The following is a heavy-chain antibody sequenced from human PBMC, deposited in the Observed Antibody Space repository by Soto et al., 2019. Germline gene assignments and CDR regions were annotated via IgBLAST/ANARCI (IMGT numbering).Heavy chain of an antibody. CDR1: GYTFTGYY. D-gene: IGHD3-16*01. J-gene: IGHJ6*02. CDR2: INPNSGGT. Sequence: VKVSCKASGYTFTGYYMHWVRQAPGQGLEWMGWINPNSGGTNYAQKFQGRVTMTRDTSISTAYMELSRLRSDDTAVYYCARDLGRLGSLGGMDVWGQGTTVTVSS. V-gene: IGHV1-2*02. CDR3: ARDLGRLGSLGGMDV.